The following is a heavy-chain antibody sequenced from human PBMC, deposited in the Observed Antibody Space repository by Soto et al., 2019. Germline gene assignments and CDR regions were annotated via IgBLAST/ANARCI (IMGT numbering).Heavy chain of an antibody. Sequence: QVQLVESGGGLVKPGGSLRLSCVASGFTFSDSYMSWVRQAPGKGLEWVSYISSTSSFTDYAESVKGRFIISRENAKNSLFLHMNSLRSEDTARYYCARRDVYTYFDFWGQGTLVSVSS. D-gene: IGHD4-4*01. CDR2: ISSTSSFT. CDR1: GFTFSDSY. V-gene: IGHV3-11*06. J-gene: IGHJ4*02. CDR3: ARRDVYTYFDF.